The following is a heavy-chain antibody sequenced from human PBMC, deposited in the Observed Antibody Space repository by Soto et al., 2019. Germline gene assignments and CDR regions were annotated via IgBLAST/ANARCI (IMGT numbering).Heavy chain of an antibody. Sequence: GVLRLSCAASGFTFSSYAMSWVRQAPGKGLEWVSAISGSGGSTYYADSVKGRFTISRGNSKNTLYLQMNSLRAEDTAVYYCAKAPAVLPAPQFDYWGQGTLVTVSS. CDR3: AKAPAVLPAPQFDY. CDR2: ISGSGGST. D-gene: IGHD6-19*01. J-gene: IGHJ4*02. V-gene: IGHV3-23*01. CDR1: GFTFSSYA.